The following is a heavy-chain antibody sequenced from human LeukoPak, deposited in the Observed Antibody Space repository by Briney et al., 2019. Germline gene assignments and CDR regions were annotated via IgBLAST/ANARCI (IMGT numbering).Heavy chain of an antibody. CDR1: GFTFDDYG. CDR3: AKAPPGIAVAGLVDY. CDR2: ISGSGDKT. Sequence: PGGSLRLSCAASGFTFDDYGMSWVRQAPGKGLEWVSLISGSGDKTYYADSVKGRFTISRDNSKNTLYLQMNSLRAEDTAVYYCAKAPPGIAVAGLVDYWGQGTLVTVSS. V-gene: IGHV3-23*01. D-gene: IGHD6-19*01. J-gene: IGHJ4*02.